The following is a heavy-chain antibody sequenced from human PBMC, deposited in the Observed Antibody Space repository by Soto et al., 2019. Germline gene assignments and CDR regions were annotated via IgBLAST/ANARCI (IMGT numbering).Heavy chain of an antibody. J-gene: IGHJ6*02. D-gene: IGHD6-13*01. Sequence: GGSLRLSCAASGFTFSSSAVTWVRQAPGKGLEWVSSISVSGDSRYYADSVRGRFTISRDNSKNTLYLQMNSLRAEDTAVYYCAKDRDGAAAGPTKFYGMDVWGQGTTVTVSS. V-gene: IGHV3-23*01. CDR1: GFTFSSSA. CDR3: AKDRDGAAAGPTKFYGMDV. CDR2: ISVSGDSR.